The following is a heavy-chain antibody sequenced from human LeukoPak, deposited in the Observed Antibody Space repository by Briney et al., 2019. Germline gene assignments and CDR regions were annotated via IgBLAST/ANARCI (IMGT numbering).Heavy chain of an antibody. CDR1: GYTFTGYY. D-gene: IGHD6-6*01. CDR2: IIPIFGTA. J-gene: IGHJ4*02. CDR3: ARGGQLGDDY. Sequence: GASVKVSCKASGYTFTGYYMHWVRQAPGQGLEWMGGIIPIFGTANYAQKFQGRVTITTDESTSTAYMELSSLRSEDTAVYYCARGGQLGDDYWGQGTLVTVSS. V-gene: IGHV1-69*05.